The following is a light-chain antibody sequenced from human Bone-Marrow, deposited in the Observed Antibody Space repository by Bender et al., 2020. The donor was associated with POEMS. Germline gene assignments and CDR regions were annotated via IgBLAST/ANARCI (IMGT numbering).Light chain of an antibody. CDR1: SGHSTYA. CDR3: QSWDIDNSRV. CDR2: LNTDGNY. V-gene: IGLV4-69*01. J-gene: IGLJ3*02. Sequence: QVVLTQPPSASASLGASVKLTCTLTSGHSTYAIAWHQQLPEKGPRFLMRLNTDGNYIKGDGIPDRFSGSSSGAERYLTISSLQSEDEADYYCQSWDIDNSRVFGGGTRLTVL.